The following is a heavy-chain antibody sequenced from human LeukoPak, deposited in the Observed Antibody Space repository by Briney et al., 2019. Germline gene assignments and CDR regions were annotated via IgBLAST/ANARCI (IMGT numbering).Heavy chain of an antibody. J-gene: IGHJ4*02. CDR1: GGSISSGDYY. CDR3: ARDGGGLDY. V-gene: IGHV4-30-4*08. D-gene: IGHD3/OR15-3a*01. Sequence: PSETLSLTCTVAGGSISSGDYYWSWIRQPPGKGLEWNRYIYYSGSTYYNPSRPSRVTIAVDTSKHQCSLKLSSVTAADTAVYYCARDGGGLDYWGQGTLVTVSS. CDR2: IYYSGST.